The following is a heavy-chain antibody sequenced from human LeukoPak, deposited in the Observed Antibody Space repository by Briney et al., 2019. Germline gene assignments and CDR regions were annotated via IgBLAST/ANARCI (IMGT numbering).Heavy chain of an antibody. J-gene: IGHJ4*02. V-gene: IGHV3-48*01. CDR1: EFTFSSYS. D-gene: IGHD6-19*01. Sequence: GGSLRLSCAASEFTFSSYSMNWVRQAPGKGLEWVSYITNSGNSKSYADSVKGRFTISRDNTKSSLYLQMNGLRAEDTAVYYCAKVQMGTGWTFDFWGQGTLVTVSS. CDR3: AKVQMGTGWTFDF. CDR2: ITNSGNSK.